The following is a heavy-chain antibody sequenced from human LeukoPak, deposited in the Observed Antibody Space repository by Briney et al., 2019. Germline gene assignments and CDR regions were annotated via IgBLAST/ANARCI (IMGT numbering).Heavy chain of an antibody. V-gene: IGHV4-59*01. Sequence: SEPLSLTCTVSGDSITTCYWSWIRQPPGKGLEWLGYIYYSGNPNLNPPRRSRVPISVDTSKSQFSLHLSSLTAPDPALYYFANARVPPYRGIYYYFECGGEGTLVTVSS. CDR2: IYYSGNP. D-gene: IGHD1-26*01. CDR1: GDSITTCY. CDR3: ANARVPPYRGIYYYFEC. J-gene: IGHJ4*02.